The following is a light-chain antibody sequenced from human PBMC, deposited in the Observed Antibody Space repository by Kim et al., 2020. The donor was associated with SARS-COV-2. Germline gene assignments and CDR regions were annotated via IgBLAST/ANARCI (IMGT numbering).Light chain of an antibody. V-gene: IGLV3-19*01. CDR3: NSRDNSDNHVL. CDR1: SLRSYY. CDR2: GKN. Sequence: ALVQTVRITCQGASLRSYYATWYQQKPGQAPLLVIYGKNNRPSGIPDRFSGSSSGSTASLTITGAQAEDEADYYCNSRDNSDNHVLFGGGTQLTVL. J-gene: IGLJ2*01.